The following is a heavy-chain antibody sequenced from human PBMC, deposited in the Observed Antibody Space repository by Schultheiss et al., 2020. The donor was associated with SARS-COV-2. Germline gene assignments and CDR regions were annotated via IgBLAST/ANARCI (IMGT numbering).Heavy chain of an antibody. V-gene: IGHV4-61*02. CDR2: IYSSGST. CDR3: ARGMGGYYYFDY. CDR1: GASTSIVSYY. J-gene: IGHJ4*02. Sequence: SETLSLTCTVSGASTSIVSYYWAWVRQPAGKGLEWIGRIYSSGSTDYDPSLKSRVTISVDTSKNQFSLKLSSVTAADSAVYFCARGMGGYYYFDYWGQGTLVTVSS. D-gene: IGHD3-22*01.